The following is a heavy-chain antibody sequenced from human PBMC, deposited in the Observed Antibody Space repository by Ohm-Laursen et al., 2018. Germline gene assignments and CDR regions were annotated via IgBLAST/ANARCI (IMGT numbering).Heavy chain of an antibody. Sequence: GTLSLTCTVYGGSFSGYDWSWIRQPPGKGLEWIGEINHSGRTNYNPSLKSRVIISVDTSKNQVSLRMSSVTAADTAVYYCARYSPVEMIIRGAFDIWGQGTMVTVSS. CDR2: INHSGRT. J-gene: IGHJ3*02. V-gene: IGHV4-34*01. D-gene: IGHD5-24*01. CDR1: GGSFSGYD. CDR3: ARYSPVEMIIRGAFDI.